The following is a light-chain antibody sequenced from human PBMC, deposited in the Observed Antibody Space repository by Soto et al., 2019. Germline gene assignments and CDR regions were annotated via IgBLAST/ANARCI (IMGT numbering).Light chain of an antibody. CDR2: DVS. J-gene: IGLJ2*01. CDR3: NSYTSSSTLVV. CDR1: SSDVGGYNY. Sequence: QSVLTQPASVSGSPGQSITISCTGTSSDVGGYNYVSWYQQHPGKAPKLMIYDVSNRPSGVSNRFSGSKSGNTASLTISGPQAEDEADYYCNSYTSSSTLVVFGGGTKLTVL. V-gene: IGLV2-14*01.